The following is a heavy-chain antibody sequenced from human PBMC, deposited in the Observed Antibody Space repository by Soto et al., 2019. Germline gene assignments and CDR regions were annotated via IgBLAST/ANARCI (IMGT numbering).Heavy chain of an antibody. CDR2: IHYSGST. D-gene: IGHD2-8*01. J-gene: IGHJ4*02. CDR3: ARHEGNGNVWPLDY. CDR1: IGTTHSY. V-gene: IGHV4-39*01. Sequence: PSETLSLTCTVSIGTTHSYWAWIRQPPGKGLEWIGNIHYSGSTYYMPSLRSRVTLSVDTSKNQFSLRLTSVTAEDTAVYYCARHEGNGNVWPLDYWGQGILVTVSS.